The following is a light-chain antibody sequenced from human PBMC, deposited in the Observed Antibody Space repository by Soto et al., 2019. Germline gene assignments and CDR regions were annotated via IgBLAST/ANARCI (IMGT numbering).Light chain of an antibody. Sequence: EIVLAQSPGTLSLSPGERATLSCRASQSVSNSQLAWYQQKPGQAPRLLIYGASSRATGIPDRFSGSGSGTDFTLSINRLEPEDFSVYYCQQYARSPITFGGGTKIEIK. CDR2: GAS. CDR1: QSVSNSQ. J-gene: IGKJ4*01. V-gene: IGKV3-20*01. CDR3: QQYARSPIT.